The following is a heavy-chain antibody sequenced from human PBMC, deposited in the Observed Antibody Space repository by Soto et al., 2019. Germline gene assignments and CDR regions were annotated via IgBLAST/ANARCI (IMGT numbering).Heavy chain of an antibody. CDR2: IHYNGST. CDR3: ARVPDR. CDR1: GGSISGYY. Sequence: SETLSLTCTVSGGSISGYYWKWIRQPPGRRLEWIGYIHYNGSTNYNPSLKSRVTMSVDTSKNHFYLKLSSVTAADTAVYYCARVPDRWGQGTLVTVSS. D-gene: IGHD2-2*01. V-gene: IGHV4-59*12. J-gene: IGHJ5*02.